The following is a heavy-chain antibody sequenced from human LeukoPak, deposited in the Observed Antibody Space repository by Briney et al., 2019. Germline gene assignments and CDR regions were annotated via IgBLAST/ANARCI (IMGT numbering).Heavy chain of an antibody. CDR2: ISAYNGNT. Sequence: ASVKVSCKASGYTFTSYGISWVRQAPGQGLEWMGWISAYNGNTNYAQKLQGRVTMTTDTSTSTAYMELRSLRSDDTAVYYCARDQLERYYYYYGMDVWGQGITVTVSS. CDR3: ARDQLERYYYYYGMDV. CDR1: GYTFTSYG. J-gene: IGHJ6*02. V-gene: IGHV1-18*01. D-gene: IGHD6-13*01.